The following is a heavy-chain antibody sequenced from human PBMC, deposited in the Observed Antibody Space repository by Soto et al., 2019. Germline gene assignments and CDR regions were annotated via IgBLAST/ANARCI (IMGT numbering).Heavy chain of an antibody. CDR1: GYTFTSYG. J-gene: IGHJ4*02. CDR2: ISAYNGNT. D-gene: IGHD5-18*01. V-gene: IGHV1-18*01. CDR3: ASSLLVGYGLEGESD. Sequence: QVQLVQSGAEVKKPGASVKVSCKASGYTFTSYGISWVRQAPGQGLEWMGWISAYNGNTNYAQKLQGRVTMTTDTTTTTAYMELRSLRSDHTAVYYCASSLLVGYGLEGESDWGQGTLVTVSS.